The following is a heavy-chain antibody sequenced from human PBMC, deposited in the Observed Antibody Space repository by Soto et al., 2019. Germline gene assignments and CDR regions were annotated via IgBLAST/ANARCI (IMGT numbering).Heavy chain of an antibody. D-gene: IGHD2-21*02. CDR1: GFTFSSHG. Sequence: QVHLVESGGGVVQPGRSLRLSCAASGFTFSSHGMHWVRQVPGKGLEWLAVISYDGYNQYYADSVKGRFTISRDNSKNILYLQMNSLRAEDTAVYYCAKGSYGGDSELLHYWGQGALVAVSS. V-gene: IGHV3-30*18. CDR3: AKGSYGGDSELLHY. J-gene: IGHJ4*02. CDR2: ISYDGYNQ.